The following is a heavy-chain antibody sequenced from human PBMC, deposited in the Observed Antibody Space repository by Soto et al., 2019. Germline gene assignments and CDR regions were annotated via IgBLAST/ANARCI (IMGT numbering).Heavy chain of an antibody. J-gene: IGHJ4*02. Sequence: GGSLRLSCAASGFTFDDYAMHWVRQAPGKGLEWVSGISWNSGSIGYADSVKGRFTISRDNAKNSLYLQMNSLRAEDTALYYCAKDVGIEIAARIDYWGQGTLVTVSS. V-gene: IGHV3-9*01. D-gene: IGHD6-25*01. CDR3: AKDVGIEIAARIDY. CDR2: ISWNSGSI. CDR1: GFTFDDYA.